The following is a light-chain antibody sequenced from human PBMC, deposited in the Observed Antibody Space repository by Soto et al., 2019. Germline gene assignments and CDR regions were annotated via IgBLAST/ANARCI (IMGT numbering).Light chain of an antibody. CDR3: QQLNCYPPVT. V-gene: IGKV1-9*01. J-gene: IGKJ3*01. CDR2: AAS. CDR1: QGISSY. Sequence: DIQLTQSPSFLSASVGDRVTITCRASQGISSYLAWYQQKPGKAPKLLIYAASTLQSGVPSRFSGSGSGTEFTLTISSLQPEDFATYYCQQLNCYPPVTFGPGTKVDIK.